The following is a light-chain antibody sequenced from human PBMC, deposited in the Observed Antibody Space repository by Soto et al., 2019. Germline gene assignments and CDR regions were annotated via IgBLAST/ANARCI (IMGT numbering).Light chain of an antibody. CDR1: QSVSSN. V-gene: IGKV3-15*01. CDR2: GAS. Sequence: ETVMTQSPATLSVSPGEGATLSRRPSQSVSSNLAWYQQKPGQAPRLLIYGASPRATGIPARFSGSGSGTDFTLTVSGLQSEDFAVYYCQQYNNWLRITFGQGTRLEIK. CDR3: QQYNNWLRIT. J-gene: IGKJ5*01.